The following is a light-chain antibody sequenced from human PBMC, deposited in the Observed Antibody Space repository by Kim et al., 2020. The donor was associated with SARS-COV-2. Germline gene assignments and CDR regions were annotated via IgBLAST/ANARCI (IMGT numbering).Light chain of an antibody. Sequence: PGQSITISCTGTSSDFGNYNLVSWYQHHPGKAPKLMIYDVSPRPSGVSNRFSGSKSGNTASLTISGLPAEDEADYHCCSYAGSTWVFGGGTQLTVL. V-gene: IGLV2-23*02. J-gene: IGLJ3*02. CDR1: SSDFGNYNL. CDR3: CSYAGSTWV. CDR2: DVS.